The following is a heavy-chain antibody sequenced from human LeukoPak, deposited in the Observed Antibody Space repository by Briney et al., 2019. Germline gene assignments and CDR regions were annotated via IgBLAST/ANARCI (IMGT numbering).Heavy chain of an antibody. CDR2: IIPIFGTA. J-gene: IGHJ4*02. CDR3: ARAGYSYGPGDY. CDR1: GGTFSSYA. D-gene: IGHD5-18*01. V-gene: IGHV1-69*13. Sequence: VASVKVSCKASGGTFSSYAISWVRQAPGQGLEWMGGIIPIFGTANYAQKFQGRVTITADESTSTAYMELSSLRSEDTAVYYCARAGYSYGPGDYWGQGTLVTVSS.